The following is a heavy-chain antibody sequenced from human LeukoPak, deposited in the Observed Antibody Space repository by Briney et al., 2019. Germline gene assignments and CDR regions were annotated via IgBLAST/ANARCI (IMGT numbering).Heavy chain of an antibody. CDR3: AKGDCGSSTSCYGLDP. V-gene: IGHV3-9*01. CDR2: ISWNSGSI. CDR1: GFTFDDYA. D-gene: IGHD2-2*01. J-gene: IGHJ5*02. Sequence: GRSLRLSCAASGFTFDDYAMHWVRQAPGKGLEWVSGISWNSGSIGYADSVKGRFTISRDNAKNSLCLQMNSLRAEDTALYYCAKGDCGSSTSCYGLDPWGQGTLVTVSS.